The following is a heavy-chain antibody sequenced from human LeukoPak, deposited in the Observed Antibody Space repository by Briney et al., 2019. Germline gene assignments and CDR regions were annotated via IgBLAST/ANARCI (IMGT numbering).Heavy chain of an antibody. J-gene: IGHJ6*02. V-gene: IGHV1-69*04. D-gene: IGHD5-24*01. CDR3: ARDGGMATINGGQGYYYGMDV. CDR1: GGTFSSYA. Sequence: ASVTVSCKASGGTFSSYAISWVRQGPGQGLEWMGRIIPIFGIANYAQKFQGRVTITADKSTGTAYMELSSLRSEDTAVYYCARDGGMATINGGQGYYYGMDVWGQGTTVTVSS. CDR2: IIPIFGIA.